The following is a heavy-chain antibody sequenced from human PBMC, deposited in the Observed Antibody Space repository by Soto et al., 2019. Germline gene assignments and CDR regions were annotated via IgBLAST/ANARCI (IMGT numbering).Heavy chain of an antibody. CDR2: ISRSRPPT. J-gene: IGHJ4*02. CDR1: RFSLKNYA. Sequence: GGCLGIAGASSRFSLKNYAMSWCCQAPGKGLDFVSPISRSRPPTSYADSARARFTLSRDNPTTTLSLQMTSLIAEYTAVYYCAKRFFTSTSCYAGLHYFDYWGQGPLLTVSS. CDR3: AKRFFTSTSCYAGLHYFDY. D-gene: IGHD2-2*01. V-gene: IGHV3-23*01.